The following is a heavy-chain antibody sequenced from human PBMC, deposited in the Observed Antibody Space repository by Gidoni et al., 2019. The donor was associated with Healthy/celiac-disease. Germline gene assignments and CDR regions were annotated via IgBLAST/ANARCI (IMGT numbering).Heavy chain of an antibody. Sequence: EVQLVESGGGLVQPGGSLRLSCAASGFTFSSYWMSWVRQAPGKGLEWVANIKQDGSEKYYVDSVKGRFTISRDNAKNSLYLQMNSLRAEDTAVYYCARDSTRAGLGDFDYWGQGTLVTVSS. CDR1: GFTFSSYW. CDR2: IKQDGSEK. V-gene: IGHV3-7*01. D-gene: IGHD1-26*01. CDR3: ARDSTRAGLGDFDY. J-gene: IGHJ4*02.